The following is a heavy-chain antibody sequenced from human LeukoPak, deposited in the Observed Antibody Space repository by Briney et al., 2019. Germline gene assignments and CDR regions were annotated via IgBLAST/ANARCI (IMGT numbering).Heavy chain of an antibody. CDR1: GYTFPTYV. Sequence: ASVCPSPKVSGYTFPTYVGNCVRQAPGQGLEWMGWINTNNGNTNYAQKFQGRVTMNRDTSTSTAYLELRSLGSDDTAVYYCARKGCYDNSTLFYSWG. D-gene: IGHD3-10*01. V-gene: IGHV1-18*01. CDR3: ARKGCYDNSTLFYS. CDR2: INTNNGNT. J-gene: IGHJ5*01.